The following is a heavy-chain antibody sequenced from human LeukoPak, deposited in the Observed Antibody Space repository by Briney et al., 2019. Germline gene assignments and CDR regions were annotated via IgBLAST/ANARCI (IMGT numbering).Heavy chain of an antibody. V-gene: IGHV4-34*01. CDR2: INHSGST. Sequence: SETLSLTCAVYGGSFSGYYWSWIRQPPGKGLEWIGEINHSGSTNYNPSLKSRVTISVDTSKNQFSLKLSSVTAADTAVYYCARRYYYYYYMDVWGKGTTVTVSS. J-gene: IGHJ6*03. CDR3: ARRYYYYYYMDV. CDR1: GGSFSGYY.